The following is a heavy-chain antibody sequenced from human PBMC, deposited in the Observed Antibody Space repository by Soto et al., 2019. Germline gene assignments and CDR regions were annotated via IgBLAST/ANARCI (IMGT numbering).Heavy chain of an antibody. J-gene: IGHJ5*02. CDR2: IVVGSGNT. CDR1: GFSLTSSA. Sequence: SVKGSCKASGFSLTSSAVGWGRHAHGQRLEWIGWIVVGSGNTNYAQKFQERVTITRDMSTSTAYMELSSLRSEDTAVYYCARGGDIVVVTAPLDHWGQGTLVTVSS. V-gene: IGHV1-58*01. D-gene: IGHD2-21*02. CDR3: ARGGDIVVVTAPLDH.